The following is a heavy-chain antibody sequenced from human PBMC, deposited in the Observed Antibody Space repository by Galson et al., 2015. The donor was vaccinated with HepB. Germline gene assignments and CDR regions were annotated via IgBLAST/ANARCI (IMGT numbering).Heavy chain of an antibody. CDR1: GGSFSGYY. Sequence: ETLSLTCAVYGGSFSGYYWSWIRQPPGKGLEWIGEINHSGSTNYNPSLKSRVTISVDTSKNQFSLKLSSVTAADTAVYYCARGYDFWSGYLKKYYYYGMDVWGQGTTVTVSS. V-gene: IGHV4-34*01. D-gene: IGHD3-3*01. J-gene: IGHJ6*02. CDR3: ARGYDFWSGYLKKYYYYGMDV. CDR2: INHSGST.